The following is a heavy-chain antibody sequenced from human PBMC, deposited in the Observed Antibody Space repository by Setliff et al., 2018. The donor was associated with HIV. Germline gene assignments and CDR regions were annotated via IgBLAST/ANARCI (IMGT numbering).Heavy chain of an antibody. Sequence: SVKVSCKTSGVTFNTYAFSWVRQAPGQGLEWMGDIFAFLNIPNYAQKFQGRVTITADKPTSTAYMELTGLRSEDTAIYYCATAKGIATANFDYWGQGTLVTVSS. D-gene: IGHD6-13*01. CDR2: IFAFLNIP. V-gene: IGHV1-69*10. CDR3: ATAKGIATANFDY. J-gene: IGHJ4*02. CDR1: GVTFNTYA.